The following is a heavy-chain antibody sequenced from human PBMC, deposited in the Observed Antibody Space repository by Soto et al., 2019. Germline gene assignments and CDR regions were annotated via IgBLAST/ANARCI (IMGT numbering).Heavy chain of an antibody. CDR3: VRDYWHVQPLFDC. V-gene: IGHV3-30*04. CDR2: ISHEGVTI. J-gene: IGHJ4*02. CDR1: GFIFGTYA. D-gene: IGHD1-1*01. Sequence: PGGSLRLSCAASGFIFGTYAMHWVRQARGKGLEWVAVISHEGVTINYADSVKGRFSVYRDNSKNTVYLEMNSLTADDPAMYYCVRDYWHVQPLFDCWGQGALVTVSS.